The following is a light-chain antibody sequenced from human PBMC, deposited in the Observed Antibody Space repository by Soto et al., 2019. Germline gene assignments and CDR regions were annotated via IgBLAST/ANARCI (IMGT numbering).Light chain of an antibody. Sequence: EIVMTQSPGTLSVSPGERATLSCRASQSVSSNLAWYQQKPGQAPRLLIYGVSNRATGVPDRFSGSGSGTDFTLTISRLGPEDFAVYYCQQYTDWPLTFGQGTKVDIK. V-gene: IGKV3D-15*01. CDR2: GVS. J-gene: IGKJ1*01. CDR1: QSVSSN. CDR3: QQYTDWPLT.